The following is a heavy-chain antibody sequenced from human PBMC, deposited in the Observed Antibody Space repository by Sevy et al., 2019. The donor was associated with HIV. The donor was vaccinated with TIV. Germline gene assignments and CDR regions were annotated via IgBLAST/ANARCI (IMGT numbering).Heavy chain of an antibody. V-gene: IGHV3-48*03. J-gene: IGHJ4*02. CDR2: ISNSGTTI. CDR3: ARDLPPSATTVAHFDH. Sequence: GGSLRLSCAASGFTFSSYEMNWVRRAPGKGLEWVSCISNSGTTISYSDSVRGRFTISRDNARNSLYLQMNSLRGEDTAVYYCARDLPPSATTVAHFDHWGQGTLVTVSS. CDR1: GFTFSSYE. D-gene: IGHD4-17*01.